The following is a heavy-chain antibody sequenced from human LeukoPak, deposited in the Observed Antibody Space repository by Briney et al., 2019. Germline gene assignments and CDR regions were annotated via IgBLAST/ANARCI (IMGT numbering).Heavy chain of an antibody. V-gene: IGHV3-53*01. J-gene: IGHJ6*03. D-gene: IGHD2-15*01. Sequence: GGSLRLSCAASGFTVSSNYMSWVRQAPGKGLEWVSVIYSGSSTYYADSVKGRFTISRDNSKNTLYLQMNSLRAEDTAVYYCARAPRDIVDYYYYMDVWGKGTTVTISS. CDR1: GFTVSSNY. CDR3: ARAPRDIVDYYYYMDV. CDR2: IYSGSST.